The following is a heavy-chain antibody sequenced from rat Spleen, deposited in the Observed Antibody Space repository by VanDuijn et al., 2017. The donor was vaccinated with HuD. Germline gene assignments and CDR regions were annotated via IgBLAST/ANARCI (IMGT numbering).Heavy chain of an antibody. CDR1: GFTFSNFP. CDR2: ISTRGGST. CDR3: ARHGRGERTYYYVMDA. J-gene: IGHJ4*01. D-gene: IGHD4-3*01. V-gene: IGHV5-46*01. Sequence: EVQLVESGGDLVQPGRSVRLSCAASGFTFSNFPMAWVRQAPTKGLEWVATISTRGGSTYYRDSLRARFTISRDNAKSILYLQMDSLKSEDTATYYCARHGRGERTYYYVMDAWGQGTSVTVSS.